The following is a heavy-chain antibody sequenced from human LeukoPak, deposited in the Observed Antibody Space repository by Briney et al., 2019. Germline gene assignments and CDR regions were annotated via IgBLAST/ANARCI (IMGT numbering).Heavy chain of an antibody. CDR3: ARGKYSGRYEIDY. CDR2: IIPIFGTA. V-gene: IGHV1-69*13. Sequence: ASVKVSCKASGGTFSSYAISWLRQAPGQGLEWMGGIIPIFGTANYAQKFQGRVTITADESTSTAYMELSSLRSEDTAVYYCARGKYSGRYEIDYWGQGTLVTVSS. J-gene: IGHJ4*02. D-gene: IGHD1-26*01. CDR1: GGTFSSYA.